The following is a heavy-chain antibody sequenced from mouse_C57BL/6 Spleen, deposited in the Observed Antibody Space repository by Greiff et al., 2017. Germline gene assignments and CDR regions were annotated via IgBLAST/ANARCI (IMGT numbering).Heavy chain of an antibody. D-gene: IGHD2-4*01. CDR3: ARDGNDYDYYAMDY. Sequence: DVKLQESGPGLVKPSQSLSLTCSVTGYSITSGYYWNWIRQFPGNKLEWMGYISYDGSNNYNPSLKNRISITRDTSKNQFFLKLNSVTTEDTATYYCARDGNDYDYYAMDYWGQGTSVTVSS. V-gene: IGHV3-6*01. CDR1: GYSITSGYY. CDR2: ISYDGSN. J-gene: IGHJ4*01.